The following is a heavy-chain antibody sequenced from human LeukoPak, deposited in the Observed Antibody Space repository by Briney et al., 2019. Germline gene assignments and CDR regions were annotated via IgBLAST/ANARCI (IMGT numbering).Heavy chain of an antibody. J-gene: IGHJ4*02. CDR2: IIPIFGTA. CDR3: AKDDRDIVVVPAAKMLGFDY. CDR1: GGTFSSYA. D-gene: IGHD2-2*01. Sequence: GASVKVSCKASGGTFSSYAISWVRQAPGQGLEWMGGIIPIFGTANYAQKFQGRVTITADESTSTAYMELSSLRSEDTAVYYCAKDDRDIVVVPAAKMLGFDYWGQGTLVTVSS. V-gene: IGHV1-69*13.